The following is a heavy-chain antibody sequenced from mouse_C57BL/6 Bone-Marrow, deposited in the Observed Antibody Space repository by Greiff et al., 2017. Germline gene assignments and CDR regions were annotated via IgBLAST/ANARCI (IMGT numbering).Heavy chain of an antibody. CDR3: ARWPWYFPAD. CDR1: GYAFSSSW. J-gene: IGHJ3*01. CDR2: IYPGDGDT. Sequence: VQLQQSGPELVKPGASVKISCKASGYAFSSSWMNWVKQRPGTGLEWIGRIYPGDGDTNYNGKFKGKATLTADKSSSTAYMQLSSLTSEDSAVYFCARWPWYFPADWGQGTLVTVSA. V-gene: IGHV1-82*01. D-gene: IGHD2-1*01.